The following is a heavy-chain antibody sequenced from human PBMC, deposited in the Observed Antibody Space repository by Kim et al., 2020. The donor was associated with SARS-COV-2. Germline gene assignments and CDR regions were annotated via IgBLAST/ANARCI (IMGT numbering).Heavy chain of an antibody. Sequence: GGSLRLSCVASGFTFSDSWMHWVRQAPGKGLVWVSRIDCGGSTTNYADSVRGRFTITRDNARNTLYLQMNSLRAEDTAVYHCVRDGTSWDWGQGTLVTVSS. J-gene: IGHJ4*02. V-gene: IGHV3-74*01. D-gene: IGHD6-6*01. CDR3: VRDGTSWD. CDR1: GFTFSDSW. CDR2: IDCGGSTT.